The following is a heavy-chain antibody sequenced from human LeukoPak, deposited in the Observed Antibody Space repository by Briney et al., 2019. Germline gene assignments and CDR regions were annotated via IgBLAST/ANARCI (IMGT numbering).Heavy chain of an antibody. CDR1: GYTFTSYY. CDR2: INPSGGTT. D-gene: IGHD6-19*01. V-gene: IGHV1-46*01. CDR3: ARFAVHRRLAVNGQFGLDY. Sequence: ASVKVSCKASGYTFTSYYMHWVRQAPGQGLEWMGVINPSGGTTNYAQKFQGRITMTRDTSTSTVYMELSSLRSEDTAVYYCARFAVHRRLAVNGQFGLDYWGQGTLVTASS. J-gene: IGHJ4*02.